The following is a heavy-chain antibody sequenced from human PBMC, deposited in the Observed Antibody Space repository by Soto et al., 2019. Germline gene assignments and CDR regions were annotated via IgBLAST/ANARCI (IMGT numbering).Heavy chain of an antibody. CDR2: INHSGST. Sequence: SETLSLTCAVYGGSFSGYYWSWIRQPPVKGLEWIGEINHSGSTNYNPSLKSRVTISVDTSKNQFSLKLSSVTAADTAVYYCARGVAGSIQYYFDYWGQGTLVTVSS. D-gene: IGHD6-19*01. CDR1: GGSFSGYY. CDR3: ARGVAGSIQYYFDY. J-gene: IGHJ4*02. V-gene: IGHV4-34*01.